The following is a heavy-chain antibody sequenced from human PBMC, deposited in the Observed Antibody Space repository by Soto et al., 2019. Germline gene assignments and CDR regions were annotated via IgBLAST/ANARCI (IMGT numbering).Heavy chain of an antibody. J-gene: IGHJ4*02. Sequence: EVQLVESGGGLVKPGGSLRLSCAASGFTFSNAWMNWVRQAPGNGLEWVGRIKSKTDGGTTDYAAPVKGRFTISRDDSKNTLYLQMNSLKTEDTAVYYCTTDANYYDSSGYYPNDYWGQGTLVTVSS. V-gene: IGHV3-15*07. CDR1: GFTFSNAW. CDR2: IKSKTDGGTT. CDR3: TTDANYYDSSGYYPNDY. D-gene: IGHD3-22*01.